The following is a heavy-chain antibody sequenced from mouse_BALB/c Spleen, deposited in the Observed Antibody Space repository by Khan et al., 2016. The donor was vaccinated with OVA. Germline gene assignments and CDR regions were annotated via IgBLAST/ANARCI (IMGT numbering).Heavy chain of an antibody. CDR3: ARRWTGGAMDF. J-gene: IGHJ4*01. V-gene: IGHV1-9*01. Sequence: QVQLQQSGAELMKPAPSVTISCKATGYTVSSYWIEWIKQRPGHGLEWIGEILPGSGSSKYNAKFKGKATFTEDTSSNTVYMQLSSLTSEDSAVYDCARRWTGGAMDFWGQGTSVTVSS. D-gene: IGHD2-3*01. CDR2: ILPGSGSS. CDR1: GYTVSSYW.